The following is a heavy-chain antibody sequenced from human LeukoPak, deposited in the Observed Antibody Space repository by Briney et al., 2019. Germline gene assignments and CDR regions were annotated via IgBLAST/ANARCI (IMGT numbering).Heavy chain of an antibody. CDR2: INHSGST. CDR3: ARTYSGSYSATRYDY. Sequence: SETLSLTCAVYGGSFSGYYWSWIRQPPGKGLEWIGEINHSGSTNYNPSLKSRVTISVDTSKNQFSLKLSSVTAADTAVYYCARTYSGSYSATRYDYWGQGTLVTVS. J-gene: IGHJ4*02. V-gene: IGHV4-34*01. CDR1: GGSFSGYY. D-gene: IGHD1-26*01.